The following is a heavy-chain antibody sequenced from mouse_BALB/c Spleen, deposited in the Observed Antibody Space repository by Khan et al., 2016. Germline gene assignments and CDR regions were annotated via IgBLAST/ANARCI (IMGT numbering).Heavy chain of an antibody. Sequence: VQLKESGPSLVKPSQTLSLTCSVTDDSITSGYWNWIRKFPGNKLEYMGYISYSGSTYYNPSLKSRISITRDTSKNQYYLQLNSVTTEDTATYYCARWLYDYDWFAYWGQGTLVTVSA. CDR2: ISYSGST. CDR1: DDSITSGY. V-gene: IGHV3-8*02. J-gene: IGHJ3*01. D-gene: IGHD2-4*01. CDR3: ARWLYDYDWFAY.